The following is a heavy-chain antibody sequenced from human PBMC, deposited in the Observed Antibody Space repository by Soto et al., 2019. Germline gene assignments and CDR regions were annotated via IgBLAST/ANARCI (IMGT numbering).Heavy chain of an antibody. V-gene: IGHV3-23*01. CDR1: GFTFSSYA. CDR3: AKDGPGITGTGEPGSYYYYYMDV. D-gene: IGHD1-20*01. J-gene: IGHJ6*03. CDR2: ISGSGGST. Sequence: GGSLRLSCAASGFTFSSYAMSWVRQAPGKGLEWVSAISGSGGSTYYADSVKGRFTISRDNSKNTLYLQMNSLRAEDTAVYYCAKDGPGITGTGEPGSYYYYYMDVWGKGTTVTVSS.